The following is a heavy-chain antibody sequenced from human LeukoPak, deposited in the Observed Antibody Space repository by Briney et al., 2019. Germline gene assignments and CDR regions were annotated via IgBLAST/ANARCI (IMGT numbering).Heavy chain of an antibody. Sequence: SETLSLTCTVSGGSISSSSYYWGWIRQPPGKGLEWIGYIYYSGSTNYNPSLKSRVTISVDTSKNQFSLKLSSVTAADTAVYYCASGGGAAAGRWGQGTLVTVSS. CDR2: IYYSGST. CDR1: GGSISSSSYY. J-gene: IGHJ4*02. V-gene: IGHV4-61*05. D-gene: IGHD6-13*01. CDR3: ASGGGAAAGR.